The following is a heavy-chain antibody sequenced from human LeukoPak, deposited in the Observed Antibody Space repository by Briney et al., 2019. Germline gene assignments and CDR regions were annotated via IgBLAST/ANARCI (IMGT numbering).Heavy chain of an antibody. CDR2: IYHSGST. CDR1: GYSISSGYY. Sequence: SETLSLTCTVSGYSISSGYYWGWIRQPPGKGLEGVGSIYHSGSTYYNPPLKSRVTISEETIKNKCSLMLSTVTAANTGGCYCARSLRWGEYYMEVWGKGPTVTISS. V-gene: IGHV4-38-2*02. J-gene: IGHJ6*03. CDR3: ARSLRWGEYYMEV. D-gene: IGHD3-16*01.